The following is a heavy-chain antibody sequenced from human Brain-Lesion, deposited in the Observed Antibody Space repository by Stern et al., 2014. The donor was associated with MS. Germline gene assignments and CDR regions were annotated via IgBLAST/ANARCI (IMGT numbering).Heavy chain of an antibody. CDR1: GGSVSSTSYA. J-gene: IGHJ5*02. CDR3: AGEEGIRYCSGGSCTGNWFDP. Sequence: QLVQSGPGLVKPSETLSLTCTVAGGSVSSTSYAWAWIRQPPGKGLEWIGTIYYSGNTYYSPSLQSRLTISLSTSQNQFPLQLRSVTAADTAVYYCAGEEGIRYCSGGSCTGNWFDPWGQGTLVTVSS. D-gene: IGHD2-15*01. CDR2: IYYSGNT. V-gene: IGHV4-39*01.